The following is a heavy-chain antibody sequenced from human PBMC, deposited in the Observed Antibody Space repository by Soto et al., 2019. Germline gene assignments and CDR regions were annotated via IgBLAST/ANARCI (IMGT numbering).Heavy chain of an antibody. J-gene: IGHJ6*02. D-gene: IGHD4-4*01. CDR1: GGTFSSYA. V-gene: IGHV1-69*12. CDR2: IIPIFGTA. Sequence: QVQLVQSGAEVKKPGSSVKVSCKASGGTFSSYAISWVRQAPGQGLEWMGGIIPIFGTANYAQKFQGRVTITADESTSTAYMELSSLRSEDTSVYYCAKMTTVSSNPYYYYGRDVWGQGTTVTVSS. CDR3: AKMTTVSSNPYYYYGRDV.